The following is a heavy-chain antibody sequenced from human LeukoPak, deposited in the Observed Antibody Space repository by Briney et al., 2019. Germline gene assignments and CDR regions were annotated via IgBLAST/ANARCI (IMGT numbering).Heavy chain of an antibody. V-gene: IGHV4-59*01. CDR1: GGSISSYY. CDR2: IYYSGST. Sequence: SETLSLTCTVFGGSISSYYWSWIRQPPGKGLEWIGYIYYSGSTNYNPSLKSRVTISVDTSKNQFSLKLSSVTAADTAVYYCARVGPQVLNYYYMDVWGKGTTVTISS. J-gene: IGHJ6*03. D-gene: IGHD3-10*01. CDR3: ARVGPQVLNYYYMDV.